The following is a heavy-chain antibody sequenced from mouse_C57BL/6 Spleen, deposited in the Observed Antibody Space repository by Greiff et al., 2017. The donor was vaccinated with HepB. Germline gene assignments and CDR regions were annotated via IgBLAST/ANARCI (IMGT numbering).Heavy chain of an antibody. D-gene: IGHD2-4*01. Sequence: QVQLQQSGPELVKPGASVKISCKASGYAFSSSWMNWVKQRPGKGLEWIGRIYPGDGDTNYNGKFKGKATLTADKSSSTAYMQLSSLTSEDSAVYFCARGLDYDGFAYWGQGTLVTVSA. V-gene: IGHV1-82*01. J-gene: IGHJ3*01. CDR3: ARGLDYDGFAY. CDR1: GYAFSSSW. CDR2: IYPGDGDT.